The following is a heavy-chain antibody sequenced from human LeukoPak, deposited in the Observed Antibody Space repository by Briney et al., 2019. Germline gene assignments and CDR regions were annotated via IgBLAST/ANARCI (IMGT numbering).Heavy chain of an antibody. CDR3: ARSYYGEEEMNWFDP. D-gene: IGHD2/OR15-2a*01. Sequence: PSETLSLTCTVSGGSISSYYWSWIRQPPGKGLEWIGYIYYSGSTNYNPSLKSRVTISVDTSKNQFSLKLSSVTAADTAVYYCARSYYGEEEMNWFDPWGQGTLVTVSS. CDR1: GGSISSYY. V-gene: IGHV4-59*12. CDR2: IYYSGST. J-gene: IGHJ5*02.